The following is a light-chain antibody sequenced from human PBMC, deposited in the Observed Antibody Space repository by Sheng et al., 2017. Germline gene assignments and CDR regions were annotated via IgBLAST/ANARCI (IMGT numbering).Light chain of an antibody. CDR3: QQRSSWPMA. J-gene: IGKJ4*01. V-gene: IGKV3D-20*02. CDR1: QSVSSSY. Sequence: ESVLTQSPGTLSLSPGERATLSCRASQSVSSSYLAWYQQKPGQSPRLLIYGASSRATGIPDRFSGSGSGTDFTLTISRLEPEDFAVYYCQQRSSWPMAFGGGTKVEIK. CDR2: GAS.